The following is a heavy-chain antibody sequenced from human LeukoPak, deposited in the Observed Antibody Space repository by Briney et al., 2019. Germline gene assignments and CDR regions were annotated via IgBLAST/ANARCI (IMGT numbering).Heavy chain of an antibody. Sequence: GGSLRLSCAASGFTVSSNYMSWVRQAPGKGLVWVSRIKGDGSSTSYADSVKGRFTISRDNAKNTLYLQMNSLRAEDTAVYYCARDGYSFGHDFDYWGQGTLVTVSS. J-gene: IGHJ4*02. CDR1: GFTVSSNY. CDR3: ARDGYSFGHDFDY. D-gene: IGHD5-18*01. V-gene: IGHV3-74*01. CDR2: IKGDGSST.